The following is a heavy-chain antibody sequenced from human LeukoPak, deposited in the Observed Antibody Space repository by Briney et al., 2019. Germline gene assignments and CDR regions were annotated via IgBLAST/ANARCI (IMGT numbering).Heavy chain of an antibody. CDR2: ISGSGGST. J-gene: IGHJ4*02. Sequence: PGGSLRLSCAASGFTFSSYGMSWVRQAPGKGLEWVSGISGSGGSTYYADSVKGRFTISRDNSKNTLYLQMNSLRAEDTAVYYCAKDHWSYGGNYPIDYWGQGTLVTVSS. CDR3: AKDHWSYGGNYPIDY. D-gene: IGHD1-26*01. V-gene: IGHV3-23*01. CDR1: GFTFSSYG.